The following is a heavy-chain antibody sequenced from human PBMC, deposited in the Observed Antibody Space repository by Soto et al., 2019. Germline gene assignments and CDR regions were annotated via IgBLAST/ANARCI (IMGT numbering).Heavy chain of an antibody. J-gene: IGHJ2*01. CDR2: IWYDGSNK. CDR3: ARGLGATGYFDL. V-gene: IGHV3-33*01. CDR1: GFTFRTYG. Sequence: QVQLVESGGGVVQPGRSLRLSCAASGFTFRTYGMHWVRQAPGKGLEWVAVIWYDGSNKYYEDSVKGRLTISSDNSRNTLYLQMNSLRAEDTAVYYCARGLGATGYFDLWGRGTLVTVSS. D-gene: IGHD3-10*01.